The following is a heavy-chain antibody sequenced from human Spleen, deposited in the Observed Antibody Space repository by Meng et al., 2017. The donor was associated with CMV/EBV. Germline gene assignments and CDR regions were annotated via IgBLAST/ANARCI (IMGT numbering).Heavy chain of an antibody. CDR1: GFTFDDYT. J-gene: IGHJ4*02. D-gene: IGHD2-15*01. V-gene: IGHV3-43*01. CDR2: ITWDGSRT. CDR3: AKEMGFCSGASCFPPDY. Sequence: GESLKISCATSGFTFDDYTLHWVRQVPGKGLEWVSLITWDGSRTDYADSVRGRLTVSRDNSKTSLFLHMKSLRTEDTAFYYCAKEMGFCSGASCFPPDYWGQGTLVTVSS.